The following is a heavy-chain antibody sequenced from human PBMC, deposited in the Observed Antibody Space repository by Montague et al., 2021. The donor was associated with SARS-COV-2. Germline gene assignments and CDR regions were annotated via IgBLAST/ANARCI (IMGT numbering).Heavy chain of an antibody. CDR1: AGSISTNSYY. D-gene: IGHD6-19*01. Sequence: TLSLTCTVSAGSISTNSYYWTWIRQPAGKGLEWIGHISTSGSSSYNPSLKSRVTIILDTSKQQFSLELTSVTAADTAVYYCARDRRGMAMAGRAYYYYYMDVWGKGTTVTVSS. J-gene: IGHJ6*03. CDR3: ARDRRGMAMAGRAYYYYYMDV. CDR2: ISTSGSS. V-gene: IGHV4-61*09.